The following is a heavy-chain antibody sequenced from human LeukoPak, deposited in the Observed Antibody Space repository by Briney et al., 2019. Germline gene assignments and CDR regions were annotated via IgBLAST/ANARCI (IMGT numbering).Heavy chain of an antibody. CDR2: INPNSGDT. Sequence: ASVKVSCKASGYTFTGYYMHWVRQAPGQGLEWMGWINPNSGDTNYAQKFQGRVTMTRDTSISTAYMELSRLTSDDTTVHYCARSVAATPCNWFDPWGQGTLVTVSS. J-gene: IGHJ5*02. CDR1: GYTFTGYY. D-gene: IGHD2-15*01. V-gene: IGHV1-2*02. CDR3: ARSVAATPCNWFDP.